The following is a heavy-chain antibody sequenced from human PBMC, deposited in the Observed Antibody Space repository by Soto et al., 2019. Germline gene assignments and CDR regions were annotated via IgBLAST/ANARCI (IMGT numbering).Heavy chain of an antibody. D-gene: IGHD1-20*01. V-gene: IGHV3-23*01. CDR3: ATVHNTSRSFDY. CDR1: GFTFNIYA. Sequence: GGSLRLSCAASGFTFNIYAMTWVRQAPGKGLEWVSTTGATGRTTYYSDSVKGRFTVSRDNSKNTLDLQMSNLRAEDTAVYYCATVHNTSRSFDYWGQGTLVTVSS. CDR2: TGATGRTT. J-gene: IGHJ4*02.